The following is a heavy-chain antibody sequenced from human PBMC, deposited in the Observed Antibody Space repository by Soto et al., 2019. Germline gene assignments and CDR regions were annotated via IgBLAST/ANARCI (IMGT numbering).Heavy chain of an antibody. J-gene: IGHJ6*04. CDR2: ISYDGSNK. CDR3: AKKPREFFDGLLLGSYGMAV. CDR1: GFTFSSYG. D-gene: IGHD3-9*01. V-gene: IGHV3-30*18. Sequence: GGSLRLSCAASGFTFSSYGMHWVRQAPGKGLEWVAVISYDGSNKYYADSVKGRYTISRDNSKNTLYLQMNSLRAEDTAVYYCAKKPREFFDGLLLGSYGMAVWGKGTRVTVPS.